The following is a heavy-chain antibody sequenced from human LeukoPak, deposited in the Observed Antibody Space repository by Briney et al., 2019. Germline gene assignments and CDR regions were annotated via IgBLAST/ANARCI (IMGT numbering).Heavy chain of an antibody. Sequence: GGSLRLSCAASGFTFSSYSMNWVRQAPGKGLEWVSSISSSSSYIYYADSVKGRFTFSRDNAKNSLYLQMNSLRAEDTAVYYCARSFDSSSWYFIATNFDYWGQGTLVTVSS. CDR2: ISSSSSYI. V-gene: IGHV3-21*01. J-gene: IGHJ4*02. D-gene: IGHD6-13*01. CDR1: GFTFSSYS. CDR3: ARSFDSSSWYFIATNFDY.